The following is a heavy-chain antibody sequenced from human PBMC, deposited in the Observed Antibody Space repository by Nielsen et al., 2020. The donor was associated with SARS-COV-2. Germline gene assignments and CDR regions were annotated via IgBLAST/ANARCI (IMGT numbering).Heavy chain of an antibody. V-gene: IGHV1-2*02. D-gene: IGHD6-19*01. Sequence: ASVKVSCKASGYTFTGYYMHWVRQAPGQGLEWMGWINPNSGGTNYAQKFQGRVTMTRNTSISTAYMELSSLRSEDTAVYYCARPVAGTYYYYGMDVWGQGTTVTVSS. J-gene: IGHJ6*02. CDR3: ARPVAGTYYYYGMDV. CDR1: GYTFTGYY. CDR2: INPNSGGT.